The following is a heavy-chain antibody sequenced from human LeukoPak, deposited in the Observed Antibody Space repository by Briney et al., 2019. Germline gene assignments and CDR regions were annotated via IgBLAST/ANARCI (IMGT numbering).Heavy chain of an antibody. CDR2: LEHDGTKK. D-gene: IGHD3-3*01. V-gene: IGHV3-30-3*01. CDR1: GFIFCNYV. Sequence: GGSLRLSCVGSGFIFCNYVIHWVRQAPGKGLEWVAKLEHDGTKKAYADSVKGRFTISRDNSRNTLYLQMNSLRPEDTAVYYCARGTFGVVISPAYYYYGMDVWGQGTTVTVSS. CDR3: ARGTFGVVISPAYYYYGMDV. J-gene: IGHJ6*02.